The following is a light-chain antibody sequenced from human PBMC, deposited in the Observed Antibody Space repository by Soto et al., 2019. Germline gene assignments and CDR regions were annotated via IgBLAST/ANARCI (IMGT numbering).Light chain of an antibody. CDR3: AAWDASLNGVV. Sequence: QSVLTQPPSASGTPGQRVTISCSGSSSNIGSNTANWYQQLPGTAPKLLIYNNDQRPSGVPDRFSGSKSGTSASLAISGLQSEDEADYYCAAWDASLNGVVFGGGTKVTVL. J-gene: IGLJ2*01. V-gene: IGLV1-44*01. CDR2: NND. CDR1: SSNIGSNT.